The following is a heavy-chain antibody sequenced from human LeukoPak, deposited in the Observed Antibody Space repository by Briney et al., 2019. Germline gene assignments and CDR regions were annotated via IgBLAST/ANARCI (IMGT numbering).Heavy chain of an antibody. Sequence: SETLSLTCTVSAYSISSGYYWSWIRRPAGKGLEWIGRIYTSGSTNYNPSLKSRVTMSLDTSKNQFSLKLSSVTAADTAVYYCARDLDSINWYGIPPGWFDPWGQGTLVTVSS. D-gene: IGHD6-13*01. CDR3: ARDLDSINWYGIPPGWFDP. J-gene: IGHJ5*02. V-gene: IGHV4-4*07. CDR2: IYTSGST. CDR1: AYSISSGYY.